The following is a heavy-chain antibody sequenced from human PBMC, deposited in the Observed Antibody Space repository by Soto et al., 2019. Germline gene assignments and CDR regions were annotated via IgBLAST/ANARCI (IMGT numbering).Heavy chain of an antibody. CDR3: ARVLRGVVNWFDP. J-gene: IGHJ5*02. V-gene: IGHV1-18*01. CDR1: GDTFTNFG. CDR2: IATYNTNR. D-gene: IGHD3-10*01. Sequence: QLVQSGPEVKKPGASITVSCKTFGDTFTNFGLSWVRQAPGQGLEWMGWIATYNTNRNYAQKFQGRLTLTTDASTSTAYMELKSLGYDDPAVYYCARVLRGVVNWFDPWGQGTLVTVSS.